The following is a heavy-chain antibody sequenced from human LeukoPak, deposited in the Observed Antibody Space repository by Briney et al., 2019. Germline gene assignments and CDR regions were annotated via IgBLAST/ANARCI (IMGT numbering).Heavy chain of an antibody. CDR1: GGSVSSDSYF. CDR3: ARVGIIQLWLSGYYYYGMDV. J-gene: IGHJ6*02. Sequence: SETLSLTCSVSGGSVSSDSYFWNWVRQPPGKGLEWIGYIYSSGSTNYNRSLKSRVTISLDTSKNQFSLKLSSVTAADTAVYYCARVGIIQLWLSGYYYYGMDVWGQGTTVTVSS. CDR2: IYSSGST. D-gene: IGHD5-18*01. V-gene: IGHV4-61*01.